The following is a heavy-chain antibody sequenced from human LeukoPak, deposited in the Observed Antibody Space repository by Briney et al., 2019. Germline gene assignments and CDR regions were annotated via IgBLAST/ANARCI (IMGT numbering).Heavy chain of an antibody. CDR2: IYHSGNT. CDR1: GYSISSGYY. D-gene: IGHD2-2*02. CDR3: ARKYCSSASCYSFDY. Sequence: SETLSLTCAVFGYSISSGYYWGWIRQPPGKGLEWIGSIYHSGNTYYNPSLKSRVTISVDTSKNQFSLKLSSVTAADTAVYYCARKYCSSASCYSFDYWGQGTLVTVSS. V-gene: IGHV4-38-2*01. J-gene: IGHJ4*02.